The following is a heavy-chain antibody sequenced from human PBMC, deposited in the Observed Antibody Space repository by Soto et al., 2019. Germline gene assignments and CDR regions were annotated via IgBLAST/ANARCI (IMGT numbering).Heavy chain of an antibody. J-gene: IGHJ4*02. V-gene: IGHV1-3*04. CDR2: INTDNGDA. CDR1: GYTFTSYS. CDR3: ARDPGYVVY. Sequence: ASVKVSCKASGYTFTSYSRHWVRQATGQGLEWIGWINTDNGDAKYSQKFQGRVTVTRDTSATTAYMEVSSLRSEDTAVYYCARDPGYVVYWGLGTLVTLSS. D-gene: IGHD1-1*01.